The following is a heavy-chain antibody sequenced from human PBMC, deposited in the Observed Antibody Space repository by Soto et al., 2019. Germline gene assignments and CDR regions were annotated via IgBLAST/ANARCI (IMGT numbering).Heavy chain of an antibody. V-gene: IGHV3-23*01. CDR2: ISGSGGST. CDR3: AKVFRYPTREYFDY. D-gene: IGHD2-2*02. J-gene: IGHJ4*02. CDR1: GFTFSSYA. Sequence: GGSLRLSCAASGFTFSSYAMGWVRQAPGKGLEWVSAISGSGGSTYCADSVKGRFTISRDNSKNTLYLQMNSLRAEDTAVYYCAKVFRYPTREYFDYWGQGTLVTVSS.